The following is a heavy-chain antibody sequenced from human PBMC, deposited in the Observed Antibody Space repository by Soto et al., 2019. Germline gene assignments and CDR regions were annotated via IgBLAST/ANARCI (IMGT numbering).Heavy chain of an antibody. Sequence: PSETLSLTCTVSGGSISSGGYYWSWIRQHPGKGLEWIGYIYYSGSTYYNPSLKSRVTISVDTSKNQFSLKLSSVTAADTAVYYRGRNKGPYETLTPGYNWFDPWGQGTLVTVSS. J-gene: IGHJ5*02. CDR2: IYYSGST. D-gene: IGHD2-8*01. CDR1: GGSISSGGYY. CDR3: GRNKGPYETLTPGYNWFDP. V-gene: IGHV4-31*03.